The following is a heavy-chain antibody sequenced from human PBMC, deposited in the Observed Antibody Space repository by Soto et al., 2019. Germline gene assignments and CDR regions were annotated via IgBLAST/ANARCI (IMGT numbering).Heavy chain of an antibody. CDR2: IDPSRSYT. CDR1: GYRFNSSW. J-gene: IGHJ4*02. V-gene: IGHV5-10-1*01. Sequence: LTIAWKGSGYRFNSSWINLVRQMPGKGLEWMGRIDPSRSYTIYNPSFQGHVTISVDKSISTAYMQWSSLTASDTAIYYCGTHDRNQWMANFDFWGQGTQVTVSS. CDR3: GTHDRNQWMANFDF. D-gene: IGHD6-19*01.